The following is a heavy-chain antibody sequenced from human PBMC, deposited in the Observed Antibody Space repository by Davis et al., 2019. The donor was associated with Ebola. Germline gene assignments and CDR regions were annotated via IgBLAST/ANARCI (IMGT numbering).Heavy chain of an antibody. CDR1: GYTLTDYY. V-gene: IGHV1-69*13. Sequence: SVKVSCKASGYTLTDYYIHWVRQAPAQGLEWMGWINPVFGIPKYAQKFQGRVTITADESTSTAYMELTNLRSDDTAVYYCAREVGETKLDQWGQGTLVTVSS. J-gene: IGHJ4*02. CDR2: INPVFGIP. CDR3: AREVGETKLDQ. D-gene: IGHD1-26*01.